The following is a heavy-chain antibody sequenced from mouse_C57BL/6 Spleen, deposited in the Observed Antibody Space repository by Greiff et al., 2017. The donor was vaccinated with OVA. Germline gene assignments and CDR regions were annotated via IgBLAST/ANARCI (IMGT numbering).Heavy chain of an antibody. CDR1: GYTFTGYW. CDR2: ILPGSGST. CDR3: ARPITTVVATYWYFEV. Sequence: QVHVKQSGAELMKPGASVKLSCKATGYTFTGYWIEWVKQRPGHGLEWIGEILPGSGSTNYNEKVKGKATFTADTSSNTAYMQLSSLTTEDSAIYYCARPITTVVATYWYFEVWGTGTTVTVAS. V-gene: IGHV1-9*01. J-gene: IGHJ1*03. D-gene: IGHD1-1*01.